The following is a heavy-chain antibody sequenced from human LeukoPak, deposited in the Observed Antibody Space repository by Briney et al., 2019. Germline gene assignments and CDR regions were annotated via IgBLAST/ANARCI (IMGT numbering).Heavy chain of an antibody. Sequence: QAGGSLRLSCAASGFTVSSNYMSWVRQAPGKGLEWVSIIYSGGSTYYADSVKGRFTISRDNSKNTLYLQMNSLRAEDTAVYYCARVGWRPRYSAPDAFDIWGQGTMVTVSS. CDR3: ARVGWRPRYSAPDAFDI. J-gene: IGHJ3*02. CDR1: GFTVSSNY. D-gene: IGHD5-24*01. V-gene: IGHV3-53*01. CDR2: IYSGGST.